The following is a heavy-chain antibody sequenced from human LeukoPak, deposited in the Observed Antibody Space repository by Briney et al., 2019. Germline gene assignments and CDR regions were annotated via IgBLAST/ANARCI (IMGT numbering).Heavy chain of an antibody. D-gene: IGHD1-14*01. CDR3: AREKVSPRTDAFDV. J-gene: IGHJ3*01. V-gene: IGHV3-9*01. Sequence: GRSLRLSCAASGFTFDDYAIHWVRQAPGQGLEWVSGISWNSGNLGYADSVKGRFTISRDNAKNSLYLQMNSLRAEDTAVYYCAREKVSPRTDAFDVWGQGTMVSVSS. CDR2: ISWNSGNL. CDR1: GFTFDDYA.